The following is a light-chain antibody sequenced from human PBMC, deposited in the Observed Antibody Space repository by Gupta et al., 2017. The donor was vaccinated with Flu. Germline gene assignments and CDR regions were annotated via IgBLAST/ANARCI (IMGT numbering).Light chain of an antibody. CDR1: QNVNSW. CDR3: QQYNSYRS. J-gene: IGKJ1*01. V-gene: IGKV1-5*03. Sequence: DIQMTQSPSTLSASVGDRVTISCRASQNVNSWLAWYQQKPGKAPKLVIYGASSLASGVPSTFSGSGSGTEFTLTISSLQPEDFATYYCQQYNSYRSFGQGTKVEIK. CDR2: GAS.